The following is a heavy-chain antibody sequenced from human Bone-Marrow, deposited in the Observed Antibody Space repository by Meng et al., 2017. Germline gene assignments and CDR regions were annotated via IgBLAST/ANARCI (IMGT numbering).Heavy chain of an antibody. CDR1: GFTFSNAW. V-gene: IGHV3-15*01. J-gene: IGHJ4*02. Sequence: GESLKISCAASGFTFSNAWMTWVRQAPGKGLEWIGRMKSNVDGGTVDYAAAVKGRFFISRDDSETTFYLQMNSLKTEDTAVYYCSGHVDYWGQGTLVTVSS. CDR2: MKSNVDGGTV. CDR3: SGHVDY.